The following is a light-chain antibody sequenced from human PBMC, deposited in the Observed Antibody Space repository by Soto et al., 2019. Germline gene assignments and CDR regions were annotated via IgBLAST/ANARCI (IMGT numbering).Light chain of an antibody. CDR2: SNS. J-gene: IGLJ7*01. Sequence: QAVVTQPPSVSGAPGQRVTISCTGSSSNIGAGYDVHWYHQLPGTAPKLLIYSNSNRPSGVPDRFSGSKSGTSASLAITGLQAEDEADYYCQSYDSSLSGFVFGTGTQLTVL. CDR1: SSNIGAGYD. CDR3: QSYDSSLSGFV. V-gene: IGLV1-40*01.